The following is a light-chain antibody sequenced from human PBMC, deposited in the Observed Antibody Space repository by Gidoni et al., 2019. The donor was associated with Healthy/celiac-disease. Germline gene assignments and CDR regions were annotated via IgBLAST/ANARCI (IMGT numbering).Light chain of an antibody. V-gene: IGKV1-27*01. J-gene: IGKJ1*01. Sequence: DIQMTQSPSSLSASVGDRVTITCRASQGISNYLAWYQQKPGKVPKLLIYAASTLKSGVPSRFSGSGSGTDFTLTISSLQPEDVATYYCQKYNSALWTCGQGTKVEIK. CDR1: QGISNY. CDR3: QKYNSALWT. CDR2: AAS.